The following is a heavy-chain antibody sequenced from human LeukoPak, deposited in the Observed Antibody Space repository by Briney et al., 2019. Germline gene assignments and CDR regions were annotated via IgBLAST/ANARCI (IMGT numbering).Heavy chain of an antibody. Sequence: GGSLRLSCAASGFTFSNYWMSWVRQAPGKGLEWFSGINWNGGSTGYADSVKGRFTISRDNAKNSLYLQMNSLRAEDTALYHCARKAHDYGDYDYYYYMDVWGKGTTVTISS. D-gene: IGHD4-17*01. CDR2: INWNGGST. CDR3: ARKAHDYGDYDYYYYMDV. J-gene: IGHJ6*03. V-gene: IGHV3-20*01. CDR1: GFTFSNYW.